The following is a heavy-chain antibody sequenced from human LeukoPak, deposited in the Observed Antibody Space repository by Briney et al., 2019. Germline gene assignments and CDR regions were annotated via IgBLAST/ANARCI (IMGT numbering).Heavy chain of an antibody. CDR3: ARVRGIVATVNYFDY. Sequence: SETLSLTCTVSGGSINTYYWNWNRQPPGKGLEWIGYIYSSGRTNYNPSLKSRVTIPVDTSKNQFSLKLSSVTAADTAVYYCARVRGIVATVNYFDYWGQGTLVTVSS. CDR2: IYSSGRT. V-gene: IGHV4-59*01. D-gene: IGHD5-12*01. CDR1: GGSINTYY. J-gene: IGHJ4*02.